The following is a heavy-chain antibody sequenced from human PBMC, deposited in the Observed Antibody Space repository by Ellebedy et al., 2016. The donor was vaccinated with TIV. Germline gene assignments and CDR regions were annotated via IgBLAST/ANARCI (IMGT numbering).Heavy chain of an antibody. J-gene: IGHJ4*02. Sequence: PGGSLRLSCSASGFTFSTYWMSLVRQAPGKGLELVANIRGDGSQTYYVDSVKGRFTISRDNAENSLFLQMDSLRAEDTAVYYCAKYSAAGREFDYWGQGTLVTVSS. D-gene: IGHD6-13*01. CDR2: IRGDGSQT. CDR3: AKYSAAGREFDY. V-gene: IGHV3-7*01. CDR1: GFTFSTYW.